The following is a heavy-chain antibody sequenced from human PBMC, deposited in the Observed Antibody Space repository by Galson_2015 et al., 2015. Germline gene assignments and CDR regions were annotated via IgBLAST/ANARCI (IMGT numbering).Heavy chain of an antibody. D-gene: IGHD1-26*01. V-gene: IGHV3-33*01. Sequence: SLRLSCAASGFTFSIYGMHWVRQAPGKGLEWVAIIWYDGSNKYYADSVKGRFTISRDQTWNTLYLQMNNLRAEDTAVYYCARDFVSVGATTGFVDYWGQGTLVTVSS. CDR1: GFTFSIYG. J-gene: IGHJ4*02. CDR2: IWYDGSNK. CDR3: ARDFVSVGATTGFVDY.